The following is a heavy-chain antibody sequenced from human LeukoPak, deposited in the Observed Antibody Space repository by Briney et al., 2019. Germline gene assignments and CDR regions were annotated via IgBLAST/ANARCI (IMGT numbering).Heavy chain of an antibody. CDR1: GGSISNYY. Sequence: SETLSLTCTVSGGSISNYYCSWIRQPPGKGLEWVGYVSQSGSSSYRPSLKSRVTISVDTSKNQFSLKLSSVTAADTAVYYCARSYSYYYGSGSYYNVRAFDIWGQGTMVTVSS. V-gene: IGHV4-59*08. J-gene: IGHJ3*02. CDR2: VSQSGSS. CDR3: ARSYSYYYGSGSYYNVRAFDI. D-gene: IGHD3-10*01.